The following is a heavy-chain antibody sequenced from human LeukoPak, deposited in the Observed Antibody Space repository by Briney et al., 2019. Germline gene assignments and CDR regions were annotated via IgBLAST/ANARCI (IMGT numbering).Heavy chain of an antibody. Sequence: SVKVSCKASGYTFTSYDINWVRQATGQGLEWMGGIIPIFGTANYAQKFQGRVTITADESTSTAYMELSSLRSEDTAVYYCASQVPAQFDPWGQGTLVTVSS. J-gene: IGHJ5*02. CDR1: GYTFTSYD. CDR3: ASQVPAQFDP. D-gene: IGHD1-1*01. V-gene: IGHV1-69*13. CDR2: IIPIFGTA.